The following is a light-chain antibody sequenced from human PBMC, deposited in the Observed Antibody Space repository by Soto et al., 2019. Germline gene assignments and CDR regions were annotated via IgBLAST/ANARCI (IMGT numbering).Light chain of an antibody. CDR2: AAP. CDR1: QGIRKD. CDR3: LQDYNFPWT. Sequence: AIQMTQSPSSLSASVGDRVTITCRASQGIRKDLGWYQQKPGKAPKLLIYAAPSLQSGVPSRFSGSGSGTDFTLTISSLQHEDFATYYFLQDYNFPWTFGQGTKVEIK. J-gene: IGKJ1*01. V-gene: IGKV1-6*01.